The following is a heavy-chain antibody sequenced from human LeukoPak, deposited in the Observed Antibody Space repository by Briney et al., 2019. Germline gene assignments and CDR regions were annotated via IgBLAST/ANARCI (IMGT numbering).Heavy chain of an antibody. CDR2: INTNTGNP. D-gene: IGHD3-22*01. CDR1: GYTFTSYS. Sequence: GASVKVSCKASGYTFTSYSMNWVRQAPGQGLEWLGWINTNTGNPTYAQGFTGRFVFSLDTSVNTAYLQISSLKAEDTAVYYCARAVHPYDYESSGLTYDAFDIWGQGTMVTVSS. CDR3: ARAVHPYDYESSGLTYDAFDI. J-gene: IGHJ3*02. V-gene: IGHV7-4-1*02.